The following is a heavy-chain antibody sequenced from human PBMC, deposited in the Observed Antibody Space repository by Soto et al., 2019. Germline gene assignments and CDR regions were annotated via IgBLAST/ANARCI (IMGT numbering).Heavy chain of an antibody. CDR1: GDALNIGGYY. CDR3: ARVSSDWFDP. V-gene: IGHV4-31*03. CDR2: IYYSGNT. J-gene: IGHJ5*02. Sequence: QVPLQESGPGLVKASQTLTLTCSVSGDALNIGGYYWSWIRHLPGKGLEWIGYIYYSGNTYYNPSLKSRVTISGDMSKNQFSLKLTSLTAADTAVYYCARVSSDWFDPWGQGMLVTVSS.